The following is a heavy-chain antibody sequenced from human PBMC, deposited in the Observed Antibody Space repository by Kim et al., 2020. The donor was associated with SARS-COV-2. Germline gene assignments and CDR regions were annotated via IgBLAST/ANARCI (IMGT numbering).Heavy chain of an antibody. J-gene: IGHJ6*02. D-gene: IGHD6-13*01. CDR1: GYTFTSYA. Sequence: ASVKVSCKASGYTFTSYAMNWVRQAPGQGLEWMGWINTNTGNPTYAQGFTGRFVFSLDTSVSTAYLQISSLKAEDTAVYYCARLRFAGYSSSWQTNYYYYGMDVWGQGTTVTVSS. CDR3: ARLRFAGYSSSWQTNYYYYGMDV. V-gene: IGHV7-4-1*02. CDR2: INTNTGNP.